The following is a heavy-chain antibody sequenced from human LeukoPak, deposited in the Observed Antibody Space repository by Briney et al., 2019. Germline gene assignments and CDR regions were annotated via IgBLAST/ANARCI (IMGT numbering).Heavy chain of an antibody. Sequence: SETLSLTCTVSGGSINSYYWTWIRQPPGKGLEWIGNIYNSGNTNYNPSLKSRVTISVDTSKNQFSLKVSSVTAADTAVYYCTRGAGSTTSNDAFDIWGQGTMVTVSS. CDR3: TRGAGSTTSNDAFDI. CDR2: IYNSGNT. CDR1: GGSINSYY. D-gene: IGHD1-1*01. J-gene: IGHJ3*02. V-gene: IGHV4-59*12.